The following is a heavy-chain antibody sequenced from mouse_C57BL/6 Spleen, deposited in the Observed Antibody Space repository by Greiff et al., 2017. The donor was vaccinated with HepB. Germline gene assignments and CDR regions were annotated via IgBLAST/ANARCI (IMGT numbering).Heavy chain of an antibody. CDR1: GYTFTSYW. V-gene: IGHV1-69*01. CDR3: ATGTFAY. J-gene: IGHJ3*01. D-gene: IGHD4-1*01. Sequence: VQLQQPGAELVMPGASVKLSCKASGYTFTSYWMHWVKQRPGQGLEWIGEIDPSDSYTNYNQKFKSKSTLTVDKSSSTAYMQLSSLTSEDSAVYYCATGTFAYWGQGTLVTVSA. CDR2: IDPSDSYT.